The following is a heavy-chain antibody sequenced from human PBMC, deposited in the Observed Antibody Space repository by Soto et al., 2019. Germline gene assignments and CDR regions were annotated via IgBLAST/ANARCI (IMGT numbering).Heavy chain of an antibody. V-gene: IGHV4-39*01. CDR2: IFYSGNT. Sequence: QLQLQESGPGLVKPSETLSLTCTVSGGYISSSIYYWGWIRQPPGKGLEWSGSIFYSGNTYYNTSLRSRVSISVDSSKTQFSLKLRSLTATDAAVFYCARLFDGRDVWGRGTAVTVSS. J-gene: IGHJ6*04. CDR3: ARLFDGRDV. CDR1: GGYISSSIYY.